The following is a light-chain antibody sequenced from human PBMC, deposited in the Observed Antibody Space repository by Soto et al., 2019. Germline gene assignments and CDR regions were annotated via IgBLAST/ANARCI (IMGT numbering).Light chain of an antibody. V-gene: IGKV3D-20*02. J-gene: IGKJ4*01. CDR1: QSVNSNH. CDR3: QQRSNWPALT. Sequence: EIVLTQSPGTLSLSPGERATLSCRASQSVNSNHLAWFQQKPGQGPRLLIYGASSRATGIPDRFSGSGSGTDFTLTISSLEPEDFAVYYCQQRSNWPALTFGGGTKVDIK. CDR2: GAS.